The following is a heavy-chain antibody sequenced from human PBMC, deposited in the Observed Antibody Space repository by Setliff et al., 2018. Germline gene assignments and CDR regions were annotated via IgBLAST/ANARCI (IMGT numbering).Heavy chain of an antibody. CDR1: GYTFTSYG. J-gene: IGHJ4*02. D-gene: IGHD3-22*01. CDR3: ARGGGITFIVAPKSAGVDF. CDR2: ISAKNGDT. Sequence: ASVKVSCRASGYTFTSYGITWVRQAPGQGLEWMGWISAKNGDTNYAQKLQGRVTMTTDTSTSTAYMGLRSLRSDDTAVYYCARGGGITFIVAPKSAGVDFWGQGALVTVSS. V-gene: IGHV1-18*01.